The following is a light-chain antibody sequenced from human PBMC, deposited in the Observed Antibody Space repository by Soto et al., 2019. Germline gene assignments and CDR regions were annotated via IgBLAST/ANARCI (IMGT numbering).Light chain of an antibody. Sequence: EIVMTQSPATLSVSPGERATLSCRASQSVSGNLAWFQQKPGQAPRLLIYGASTRATGIPARFSGSGSGTEFTLTISSLQSEDFAVYYCQQYNNWPPLTFGPGTKVDIK. J-gene: IGKJ3*01. CDR1: QSVSGN. CDR2: GAS. V-gene: IGKV3-15*01. CDR3: QQYNNWPPLT.